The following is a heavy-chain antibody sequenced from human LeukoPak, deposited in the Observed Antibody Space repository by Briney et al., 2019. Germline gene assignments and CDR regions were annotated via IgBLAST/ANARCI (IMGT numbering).Heavy chain of an antibody. D-gene: IGHD3-22*01. J-gene: IGHJ4*02. CDR2: IWYDGSNK. CDR1: GFTFSSYG. CDR3: ARAQGYYDSSGYPIDY. Sequence: GGSLRLSCAASGFTFSSYGMHWVRQAPGKGLEWVAVIWYDGSNKYYADSVKGRFTISRDNFKNTLYLQMNSLRAEDTAVYYCARAQGYYDSSGYPIDYWGQGTLVTVSS. V-gene: IGHV3-33*01.